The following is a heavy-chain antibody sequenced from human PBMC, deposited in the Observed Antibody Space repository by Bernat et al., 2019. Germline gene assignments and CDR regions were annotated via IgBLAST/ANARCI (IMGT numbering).Heavy chain of an antibody. CDR3: ARGSTSWTFDY. D-gene: IGHD6-13*01. V-gene: IGHV4-39*01. J-gene: IGHJ4*02. CDR2: IYYSGGT. Sequence: QLQLEESGPELVKPSETLSLTYTVSGGSISSSSYYWGWIRQPPGKGLEWIGTIYYSGGTYYNPSLRSRVTISVDTSLKVNSVTAADTAVYFCARGSTSWTFDYWGQATLVTVSS. CDR1: GGSISSSSYY.